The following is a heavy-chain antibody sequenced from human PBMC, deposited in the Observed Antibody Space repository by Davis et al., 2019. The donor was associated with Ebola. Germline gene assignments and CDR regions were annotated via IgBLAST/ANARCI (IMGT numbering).Heavy chain of an antibody. Sequence: GGSLRLSCKGSGYTFTTYWIAWVRQTPGKGLEWMGVMYAGDSDTRYSPSFEGQVTISVDRSITTAYLHWNSLKASDTGIYYCARQESLYGSSDYWGQGTLVTVSS. V-gene: IGHV5-51*01. J-gene: IGHJ4*02. CDR2: MYAGDSDT. CDR3: ARQESLYGSSDY. D-gene: IGHD3-22*01. CDR1: GYTFTTYW.